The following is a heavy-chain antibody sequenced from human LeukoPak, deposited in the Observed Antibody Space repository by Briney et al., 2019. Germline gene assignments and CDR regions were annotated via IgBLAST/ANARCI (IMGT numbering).Heavy chain of an antibody. Sequence: ASVKVSCKASGYTFTGYYMHWVRQAPGQGLEWMGWINPNSGGTNYAQKFKDRVTMTRDTSINTAYMELSRLTSDDTAMYYCARAYDGGQQLVHGYWGQGTQVTVSS. V-gene: IGHV1-2*02. J-gene: IGHJ4*02. D-gene: IGHD6-13*01. CDR3: ARAYDGGQQLVHGY. CDR1: GYTFTGYY. CDR2: INPNSGGT.